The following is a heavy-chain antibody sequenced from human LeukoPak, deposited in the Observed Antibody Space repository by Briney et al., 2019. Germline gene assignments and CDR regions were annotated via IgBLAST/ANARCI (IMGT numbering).Heavy chain of an antibody. V-gene: IGHV3-23*01. D-gene: IGHD3-9*01. CDR1: GFTFSSYA. CDR3: ARTPSGVLRYFDWLLYGAFDI. J-gene: IGHJ3*02. Sequence: VQPGGSLRLSCAASGFTFSSYAMSWVRQAPGKGLEWVSAISGSGGSTYYADSVKGRFTISRDNSKNTLYLQMNSLRAEDTAVYYCARTPSGVLRYFDWLLYGAFDIWGQGTMVTVSS. CDR2: ISGSGGST.